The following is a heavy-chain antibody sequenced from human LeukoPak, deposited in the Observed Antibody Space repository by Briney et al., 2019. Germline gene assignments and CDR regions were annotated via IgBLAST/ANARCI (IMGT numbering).Heavy chain of an antibody. CDR2: TSGSI. J-gene: IGHJ6*03. CDR1: GASISSHY. V-gene: IGHV4-59*11. Sequence: KPSETLSLTCAVSGASISSHYWSWIRQPPGQGLELIGYTSGSISDNPSLKSRVAVSVDPSQNQVSLSLTSVTAADTAVYYCARVLAIFGLHTTDFYMDVWGKGTTVPVSS. CDR3: ARVLAIFGLHTTDFYMDV. D-gene: IGHD3/OR15-3a*01.